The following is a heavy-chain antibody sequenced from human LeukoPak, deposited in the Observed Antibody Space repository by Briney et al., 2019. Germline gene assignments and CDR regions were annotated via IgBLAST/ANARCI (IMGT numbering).Heavy chain of an antibody. J-gene: IGHJ4*02. CDR1: GYTFTSYD. CDR3: ARRGDPDYGGKVSLD. CDR2: ISAYNGNT. D-gene: IGHD4-23*01. V-gene: IGHV1-18*01. Sequence: ASVKVSCKASGYTFTSYDINWVRQATGQGLEWMGWISAYNGNTNYAQKFQDRVTMTTDTSTSTAYMELRSLRSDDTAVYYCARRGDPDYGGKVSLDWGQGTLVTVSS.